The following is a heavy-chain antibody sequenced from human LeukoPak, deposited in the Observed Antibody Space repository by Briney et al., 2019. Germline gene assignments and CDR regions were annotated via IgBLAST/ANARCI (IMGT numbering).Heavy chain of an antibody. CDR2: IRLDGSNK. J-gene: IGHJ5*02. CDR1: GFTFSTYG. V-gene: IGHV3-30*02. CDR3: AKDTGDYYDSSGYDYAGWSDP. Sequence: PGGSLRLSCAASGFTFSTYGMYWVRQAPGKGLEWVAFIRLDGSNKYYADSVKGRFTISRENSKNTLYLQMNSLRAEDTAVYYCAKDTGDYYDSSGYDYAGWSDPWGQGTLVIVSS. D-gene: IGHD3-22*01.